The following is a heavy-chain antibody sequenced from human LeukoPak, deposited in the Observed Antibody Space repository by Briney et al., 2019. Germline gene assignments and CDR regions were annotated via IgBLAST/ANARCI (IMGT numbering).Heavy chain of an antibody. CDR3: ARGPVGCVLFDY. J-gene: IGHJ4*02. D-gene: IGHD6-19*01. CDR1: GGSFSGYY. Sequence: SETLSLTCAVYGGSFSGYYWSWIRQPPGKGLEWIGEINHSGSTNYNPSLKSRVTISVDTSKNQFSLKLSSVTAADTAVYYCARGPVGCVLFDYWGQGTLVTVSS. CDR2: INHSGST. V-gene: IGHV4-34*01.